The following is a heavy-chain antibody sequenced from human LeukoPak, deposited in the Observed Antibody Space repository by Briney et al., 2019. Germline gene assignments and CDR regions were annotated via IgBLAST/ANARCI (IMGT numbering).Heavy chain of an antibody. Sequence: GASVKVSCKASGYTFTGYYMHWVRQAPGQGLEWMGWINPNSGGTNYAQKFQGRVTMTRDTSISTAYMELSRLRSDDTAVYYCGRVDTAMVPYFDYWGQGTLVTVSS. CDR1: GYTFTGYY. CDR3: GRVDTAMVPYFDY. D-gene: IGHD5-18*01. V-gene: IGHV1-2*02. CDR2: INPNSGGT. J-gene: IGHJ4*02.